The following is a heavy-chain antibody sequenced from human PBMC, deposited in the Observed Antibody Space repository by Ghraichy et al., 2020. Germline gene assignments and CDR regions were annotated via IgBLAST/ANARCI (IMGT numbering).Heavy chain of an antibody. D-gene: IGHD2-15*01. V-gene: IGHV1-46*01. CDR3: ARDTGSVVVAATPDWYFDL. CDR2: INPSGGST. CDR1: GYTFTSSY. J-gene: IGHJ2*01. Sequence: ASVKVSCKASGYTFTSSYMHWVRQAPGQGLEWMGIINPSGGSTSYAQEFQGRVTMTRDTSTSTVYMELSSLRSEDTAVYYCARDTGSVVVAATPDWYFDLWGRGTLVTVSS.